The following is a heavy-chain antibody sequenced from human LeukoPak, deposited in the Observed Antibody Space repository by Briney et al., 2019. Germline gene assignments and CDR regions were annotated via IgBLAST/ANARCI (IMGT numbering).Heavy chain of an antibody. D-gene: IGHD3/OR15-3a*01. CDR1: GGSISSYY. V-gene: IGHV4-59*08. J-gene: IGHJ4*02. CDR2: IYYSGST. CDR3: ARHRTVDLVYFDY. Sequence: KPSETLSLTCTVSGGSISSYYWSWLRQPPGKGLEWIGYIYYSGSTNYNPSLKSRVTISVDTSKNQLSLKLSSVTAADTAVYYCARHRTVDLVYFDYWGQGTLVTVSS.